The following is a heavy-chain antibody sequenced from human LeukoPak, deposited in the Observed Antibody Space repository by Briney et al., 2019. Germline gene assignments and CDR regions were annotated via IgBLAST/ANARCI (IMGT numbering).Heavy chain of an antibody. CDR3: ARDLAPLTQPPEY. Sequence: GGSLRLSCAASGFTFSSYSMNWVRQAPGKGLEWVSSISSSSSYIYYADSVKGRFTISRDNAKNSLYLQMNSLSAEDTAVYHCARDLAPLTQPPEYWGQGTLVTVSS. D-gene: IGHD3-9*01. J-gene: IGHJ4*02. V-gene: IGHV3-21*01. CDR1: GFTFSSYS. CDR2: ISSSSSYI.